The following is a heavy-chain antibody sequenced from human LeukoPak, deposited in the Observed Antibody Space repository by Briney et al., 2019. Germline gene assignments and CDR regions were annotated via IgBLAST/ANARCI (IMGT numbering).Heavy chain of an antibody. CDR1: GFTFSSYS. V-gene: IGHV3-21*01. Sequence: PGGSLRLSCAASGFTFSSYSMNWIRLAPGKGLEWVSSISSSTSYIYYADSVKGRFTISKDNAKNSLYLQMNSLRAEDTAVYYCARAGGSTVSHSDYWGQGTLVTVSS. J-gene: IGHJ4*02. CDR3: ARAGGSTVSHSDY. CDR2: ISSSTSYI. D-gene: IGHD4-17*01.